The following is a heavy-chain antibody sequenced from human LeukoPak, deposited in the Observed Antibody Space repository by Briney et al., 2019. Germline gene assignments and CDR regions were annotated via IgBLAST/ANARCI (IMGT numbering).Heavy chain of an antibody. Sequence: GGSLRLSCAASGFTFSSYAMHWVRQAPGQGLEWMGIINPSGGSTGYAQKFQGRVTMTRDTSTSTVYMELSSLRPEDTAVYYCARDLHIVGATSENYWGQGTLVTVSS. CDR2: INPSGGST. V-gene: IGHV1-46*01. CDR3: ARDLHIVGATSENY. D-gene: IGHD1-26*01. J-gene: IGHJ4*02. CDR1: GFTFSSYA.